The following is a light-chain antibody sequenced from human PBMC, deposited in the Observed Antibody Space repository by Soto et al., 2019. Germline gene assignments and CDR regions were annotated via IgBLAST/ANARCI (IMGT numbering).Light chain of an antibody. CDR2: DAS. J-gene: IGKJ2*01. CDR3: LQRHIWPRKYT. Sequence: EIVLPQSPATLSLSPGESATLSCRASERVGSYIAWYQQKPGQAPRLLIFDASKRATDIPARFSGSGSGTDFTLTISRLEPEDFAIYYCLQRHIWPRKYTFGQGTKLEI. CDR1: ERVGSY. V-gene: IGKV3-11*01.